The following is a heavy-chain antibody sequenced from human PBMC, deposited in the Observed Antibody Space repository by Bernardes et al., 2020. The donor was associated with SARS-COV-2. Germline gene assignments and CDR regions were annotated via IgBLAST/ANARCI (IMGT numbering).Heavy chain of an antibody. V-gene: IGHV4-59*08. CDR2: IYDSGST. CDR3: ARRAIRNSVWHYFDY. J-gene: IGHJ4*02. Sequence: SETLSLTCSVFGGSISGYYWNWIRQPPGKGLEWIGYIYDSGSTSYNPSLRSRVTISEDTSKNQFSLKLSSVTAADTAVYFCARRAIRNSVWHYFDYWGQGTLVTVSS. D-gene: IGHD3-3*01. CDR1: GGSISGYY.